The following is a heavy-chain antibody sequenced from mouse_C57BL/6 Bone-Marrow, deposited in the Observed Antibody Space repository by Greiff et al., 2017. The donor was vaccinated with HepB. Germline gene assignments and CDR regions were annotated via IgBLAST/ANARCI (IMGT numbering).Heavy chain of an antibody. CDR1: GFSLTSYG. CDR3: AKADYDGIDYYAMDY. Sequence: QVQLQQSGPGLVQPSQLLSITCTVSGFSLTSYGVHWVRQSPGKGLEWLGVIWRGGSTDYNAAFMSRLSITKDNSKSQVFFKMNSLQADDTAIYYCAKADYDGIDYYAMDYWGQGTSVTVSS. V-gene: IGHV2-5*01. CDR2: IWRGGST. J-gene: IGHJ4*01. D-gene: IGHD2-4*01.